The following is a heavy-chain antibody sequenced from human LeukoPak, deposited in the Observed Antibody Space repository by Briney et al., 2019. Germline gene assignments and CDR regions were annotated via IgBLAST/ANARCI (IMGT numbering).Heavy chain of an antibody. V-gene: IGHV4-34*01. CDR3: ARVDSTFNFYFNMDV. J-gene: IGHJ6*03. CDR2: INRSGDT. CDR1: GGSLSVYY. D-gene: IGHD2/OR15-2a*01. Sequence: SETLSLTYAVQGGSLSVYYWSWIRQSPGKGLEWIGEINRSGDTSYNPSLKSRVTISADTSQNQFSLKMTSVTAVDPAVYYCARVDSTFNFYFNMDVWGQGTTVIV.